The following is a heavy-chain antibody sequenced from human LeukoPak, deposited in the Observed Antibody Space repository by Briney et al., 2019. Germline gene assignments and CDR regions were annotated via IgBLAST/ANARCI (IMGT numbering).Heavy chain of an antibody. CDR1: GLTFDDYG. J-gene: IGHJ6*04. V-gene: IGHV3-20*04. Sequence: RPGGSLRLSCAASGLTFDDYGMSWVRQAPGKRLEWVSGINWNGGRTGYADSVKGRFTISRDNAKNSLYLQMNSLRAEDTALYYCARDLASSDVWGKGTTVTVSS. D-gene: IGHD3-16*01. CDR2: INWNGGRT. CDR3: ARDLASSDV.